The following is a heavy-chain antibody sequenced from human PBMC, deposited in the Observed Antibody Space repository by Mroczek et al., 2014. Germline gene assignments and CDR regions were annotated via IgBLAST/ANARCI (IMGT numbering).Heavy chain of an antibody. Sequence: VQLVESGPGLVKPSQTLSLTCTVSGGSISSGSYYWSWIRQPAGKGLEWIGRIYTSGSTNYNPSLKSRVTMSVDTSKNQFSLKLSSVTAADTAVYYCARAGSYRNYMDVWGKGTTVTVSS. V-gene: IGHV4-61*02. CDR3: ARAGSYRNYMDV. CDR1: GGSISSGSYY. D-gene: IGHD5-18*01. CDR2: IYTSGST. J-gene: IGHJ6*03.